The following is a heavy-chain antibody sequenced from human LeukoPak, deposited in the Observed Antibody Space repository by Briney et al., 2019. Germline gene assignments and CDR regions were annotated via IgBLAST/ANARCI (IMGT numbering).Heavy chain of an antibody. J-gene: IGHJ4*02. Sequence: GGSLRLSCAASGFTFSNAWMSWVRQAPGKGLEWVGRIKSKTDGGTTDYAAPVKGRFTISRDDSKNTLYLQMNSLKTDDTAVYYCAANSGYCSGGSCYSMVHWGQGTLVTVSS. D-gene: IGHD2-15*01. CDR2: IKSKTDGGTT. CDR1: GFTFSNAW. V-gene: IGHV3-15*01. CDR3: AANSGYCSGGSCYSMVH.